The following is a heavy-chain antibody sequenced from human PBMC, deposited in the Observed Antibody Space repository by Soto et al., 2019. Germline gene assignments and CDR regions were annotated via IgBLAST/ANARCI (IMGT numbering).Heavy chain of an antibody. D-gene: IGHD2-15*01. Sequence: GESLKISCXGSGYHFPTYYIAWVRQMPGKGLEWIGIMYPGNSDIRYSPSFQGQVTISADISVNTAYLQWGSLKASDTATYYCARPRYCSGNSCYLFDSWGQGTQVTVSS. CDR1: GYHFPTYY. V-gene: IGHV5-51*01. J-gene: IGHJ4*02. CDR3: ARPRYCSGNSCYLFDS. CDR2: MYPGNSDI.